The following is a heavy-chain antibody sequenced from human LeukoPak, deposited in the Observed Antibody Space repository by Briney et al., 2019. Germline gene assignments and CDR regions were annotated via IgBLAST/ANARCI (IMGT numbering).Heavy chain of an antibody. CDR1: GGSISSYY. J-gene: IGHJ6*03. CDR2: IYTSGST. Sequence: SETLFLTCTVSGGSISSYYWSWIRQPAGKGLEWIGRIYTSGSTNYNPSLKSRVTMSVDTSKNQFSLKLSSVTAADTAVYYCARSSVRGVIYYMDVWGKGTTVTVSS. CDR3: ARSSVRGVIYYMDV. V-gene: IGHV4-4*07. D-gene: IGHD3-10*02.